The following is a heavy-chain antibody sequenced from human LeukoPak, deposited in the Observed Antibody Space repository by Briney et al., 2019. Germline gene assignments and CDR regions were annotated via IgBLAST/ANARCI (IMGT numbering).Heavy chain of an antibody. V-gene: IGHV3-30*18. CDR2: ISYDGSNK. D-gene: IGHD1-26*01. Sequence: PGRSLRLSCAASGFTFSSYGMHWVRQAPGKGLEWVAVISYDGSNKYCADSVKGRFTISRDNSKNTLYLQMNSLRAEDTAVYYCAKGEVGATMVYWGQGTLVTVSS. CDR3: AKGEVGATMVY. J-gene: IGHJ4*02. CDR1: GFTFSSYG.